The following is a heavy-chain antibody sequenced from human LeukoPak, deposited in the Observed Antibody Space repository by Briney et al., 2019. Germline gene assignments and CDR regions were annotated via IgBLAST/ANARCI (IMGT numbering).Heavy chain of an antibody. J-gene: IGHJ4*02. CDR2: INFNRGDT. CDR3: ARDKSNGIGIVY. D-gene: IGHD1-26*01. Sequence: GASVKVSCKASGYTFRNYYIHWVRQAPGHGLEYMGWINFNRGDTNYAEKSQGRVTMTRDTSIDTVYMDLSSLRSDDTALYYCARDKSNGIGIVYWGQGTPVTVSS. V-gene: IGHV1-2*02. CDR1: GYTFRNYY.